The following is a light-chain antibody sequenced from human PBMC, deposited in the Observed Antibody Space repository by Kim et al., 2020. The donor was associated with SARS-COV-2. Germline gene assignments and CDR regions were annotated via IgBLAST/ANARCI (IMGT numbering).Light chain of an antibody. CDR2: DNN. CDR3: GTWNSMLSVV. J-gene: IGLJ2*01. CDR1: SPNIGNNS. Sequence: PGQKFTISCSGSSPNIGNNSVSMYQQRPGTAPKLLIYDNNTRPSGIPDRISSSKSGTSVTLGITGLQTGDEADYYCGTWNSMLSVVFGGGTQLTV. V-gene: IGLV1-51*01.